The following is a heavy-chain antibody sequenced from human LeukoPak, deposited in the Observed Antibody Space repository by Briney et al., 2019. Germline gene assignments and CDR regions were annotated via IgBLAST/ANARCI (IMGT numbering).Heavy chain of an antibody. CDR2: IKQDGSEK. V-gene: IGHV3-7*01. CDR3: ARDPSYGYFDY. Sequence: GSLRLSCAASGFTFSYYWMSWVRQAPGKGLEWVANIKQDGSEKYYVDSVKGRFTISRDNAKNSLYLQMNSLRAEDTAVYYCARDPSYGYFDYWGQGTLVTASS. J-gene: IGHJ4*02. CDR1: GFTFSYYW. D-gene: IGHD2-8*01.